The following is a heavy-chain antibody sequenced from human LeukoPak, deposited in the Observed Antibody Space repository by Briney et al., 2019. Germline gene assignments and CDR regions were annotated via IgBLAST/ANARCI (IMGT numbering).Heavy chain of an antibody. J-gene: IGHJ4*02. CDR1: VYTLSSYA. V-gene: IGHV3-23*01. D-gene: IGHD3-22*01. CDR3: ASYDSSGYRFFDY. CDR2: ISGSGGST. Sequence: GGCLRLSCASSVYTLSSYAMSCVRQAPGKGLEGVSDISGSGGSTYYADSLKGRLTIPRDNYKHTLYLAMNRLRADDTAVYFCASYDSSGYRFFDYWGQGTLVTVSS.